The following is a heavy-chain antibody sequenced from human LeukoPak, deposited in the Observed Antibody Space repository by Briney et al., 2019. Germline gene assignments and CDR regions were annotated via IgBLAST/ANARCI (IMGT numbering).Heavy chain of an antibody. Sequence: GGSLRLSCAASGFTFSSYGMHWVRQAPGKGLEWAAVISYDGSNKYYADSVKGRFTISRDNAKNSLYLQMNSLRAEDTAVYYCARALLLGYCSGGSCYGASGAFDIWGQGTMVTVSS. D-gene: IGHD2-15*01. CDR3: ARALLLGYCSGGSCYGASGAFDI. V-gene: IGHV3-30*03. J-gene: IGHJ3*02. CDR1: GFTFSSYG. CDR2: ISYDGSNK.